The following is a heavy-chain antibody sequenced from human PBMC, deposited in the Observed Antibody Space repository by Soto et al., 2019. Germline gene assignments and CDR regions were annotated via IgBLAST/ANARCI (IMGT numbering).Heavy chain of an antibody. J-gene: IGHJ4*02. CDR3: AKIGYDSSGLLDY. V-gene: IGHV3-23*01. D-gene: IGHD3-22*01. CDR1: GFTFSSYA. Sequence: EVQLLESGGGLVQPGGSLRLSCAASGFTFSSYAMSWVRQAPGKGLEWVSAISGSGGSTYYADSVKGRFTISRDNSKNTLYLQMNSLRVEDTAVYYCAKIGYDSSGLLDYWGQGTLVTVSS. CDR2: ISGSGGST.